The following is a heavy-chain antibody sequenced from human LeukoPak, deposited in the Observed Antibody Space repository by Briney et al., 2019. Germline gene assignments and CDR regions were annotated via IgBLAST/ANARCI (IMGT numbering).Heavy chain of an antibody. CDR3: ATSGMDYYGSGSSLADAFDI. CDR2: ISYDGSNK. CDR1: GFTFSSYA. Sequence: GGSLRLSCAASGFTFSSYAMHWVRQAPGKGLEWVAGISYDGSNKYYADSVKGRFTISRDNSKNTLYLQMNSLRAEDTAVYYCATSGMDYYGSGSSLADAFDIWGQGTMVTVSS. J-gene: IGHJ3*02. D-gene: IGHD3-10*01. V-gene: IGHV3-30-3*01.